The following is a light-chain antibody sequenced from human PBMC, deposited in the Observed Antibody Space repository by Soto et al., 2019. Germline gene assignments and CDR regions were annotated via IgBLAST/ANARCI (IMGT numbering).Light chain of an antibody. Sequence: EIVLTQSPATLPLSPGEGATLSCRASQSVSSYLAWYQQKPGRAPRLLIYDASNRATGIPARFSGSGSGTEFTLTISTLQPDDFATYYCQQYHSYRTFGQGTKVDIK. CDR2: DAS. CDR3: QQYHSYRT. V-gene: IGKV3-11*01. CDR1: QSVSSY. J-gene: IGKJ1*01.